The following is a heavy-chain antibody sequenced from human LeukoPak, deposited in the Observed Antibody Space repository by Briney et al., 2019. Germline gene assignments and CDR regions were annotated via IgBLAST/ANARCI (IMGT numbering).Heavy chain of an antibody. CDR3: ARLNRLLLWFGELFHDAFDI. CDR2: IYYSGST. D-gene: IGHD3-10*01. CDR1: GGSISSYY. J-gene: IGHJ3*02. V-gene: IGHV4-59*08. Sequence: SETLSLTCTVSGGSISSYYWSWIRQPPGKGQEWIGYIYYSGSTNYNPSLKSRVTISVDTSKNQFSLKLSSVTAADTAVYYCARLNRLLLWFGELFHDAFDIWGQGTMVTVSS.